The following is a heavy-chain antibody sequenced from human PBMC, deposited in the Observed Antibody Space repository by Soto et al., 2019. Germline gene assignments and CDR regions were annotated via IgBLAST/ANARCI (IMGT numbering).Heavy chain of an antibody. Sequence: SETLSLTCTVSGGSVSSGSYYWSWIRQPPGKGLEWIGYIYYSGSTNYNPSLKSRVTISVDTSKNQFSLKLSSVTAADTAVYYCARDNGDTRYYYYYGMDVWGQGTTVTVSS. CDR3: ARDNGDTRYYYYYGMDV. D-gene: IGHD5-18*01. V-gene: IGHV4-61*01. J-gene: IGHJ6*02. CDR1: GGSVSSGSYY. CDR2: IYYSGST.